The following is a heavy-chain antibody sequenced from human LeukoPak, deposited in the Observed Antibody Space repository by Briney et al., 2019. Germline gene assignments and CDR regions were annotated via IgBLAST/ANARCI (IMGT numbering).Heavy chain of an antibody. D-gene: IGHD3-10*01. CDR1: GGSISSYY. CDR2: IYYSGST. Sequence: SETLSLTCTVSGGSISSYYWSWIRQPPGKGLEWIGYIYYSGSTNYNPSLKSRVTISVDTSKNQFSLKLSSVTAADTAVYYCARGVEPLWFGELLYGPYFDYWGQGTLVTVSS. J-gene: IGHJ4*02. CDR3: ARGVEPLWFGELLYGPYFDY. V-gene: IGHV4-59*01.